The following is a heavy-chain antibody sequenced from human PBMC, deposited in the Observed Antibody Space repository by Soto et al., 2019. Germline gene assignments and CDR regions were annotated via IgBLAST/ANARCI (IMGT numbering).Heavy chain of an antibody. J-gene: IGHJ6*02. CDR1: GGSFSGYY. D-gene: IGHD4-17*01. CDR2: INHSGST. Sequence: QVQLQQWGAGLLKPSETLSLTCAVYGGSFSGYYWSWIRQPPGKGLEWIGEINHSGSTNYNPSLKSRVTISVDTSKNQFSLKLSSVTAADTAVYYCARRGTRTAVTTGPYYYYYGMDVWGQGTTVTVSS. V-gene: IGHV4-34*01. CDR3: ARRGTRTAVTTGPYYYYYGMDV.